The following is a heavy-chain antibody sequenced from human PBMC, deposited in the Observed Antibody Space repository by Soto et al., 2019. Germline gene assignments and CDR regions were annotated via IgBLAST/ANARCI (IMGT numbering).Heavy chain of an antibody. CDR1: GGTFSSYA. CDR3: ARGPDYGDYEISHFDY. J-gene: IGHJ4*02. CDR2: IIPIFGTA. D-gene: IGHD4-17*01. V-gene: IGHV1-69*13. Sequence: SVKVSCKASGGTFSSYAISWVRPAPGQGLEWMGGIIPIFGTANYAQKFQGRVTINADEPTSTAYMELSSLRSEDTAVYYCARGPDYGDYEISHFDYWGQGTLVTVSS.